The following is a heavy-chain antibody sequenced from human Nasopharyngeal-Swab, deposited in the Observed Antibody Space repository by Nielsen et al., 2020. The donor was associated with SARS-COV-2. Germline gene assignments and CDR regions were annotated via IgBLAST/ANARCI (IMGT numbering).Heavy chain of an antibody. Sequence: SVNVSCKTSGDTFTNSAISWVRQAPAQGLEWMGGIVPALGLPNYAQKFRGRVTISADRSTTTSYLELSSLRSEDTAIYYCAREGEYGAYDAPDYWGQGTLVTVSS. CDR3: AREGEYGAYDAPDY. CDR1: GDTFTNSA. CDR2: IVPALGLP. J-gene: IGHJ4*02. V-gene: IGHV1-69*10. D-gene: IGHD5-12*01.